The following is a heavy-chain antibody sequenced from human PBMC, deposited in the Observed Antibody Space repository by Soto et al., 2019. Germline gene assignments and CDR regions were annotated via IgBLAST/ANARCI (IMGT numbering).Heavy chain of an antibody. V-gene: IGHV3-21*01. CDR3: ARDLGSSGYPDAFDL. CDR1: GFMFETYS. J-gene: IGHJ3*01. CDR2: ISGKSSFT. Sequence: PGGSLRLSCAASGFMFETYSMNWVRQAPSKGLEWVASISGKSSFTYYAESLRGRLTISRDNAKNSVFLQLNSLRAEDTAVYFCARDLGSSGYPDAFDLWGQGTMVTVSS. D-gene: IGHD5-12*01.